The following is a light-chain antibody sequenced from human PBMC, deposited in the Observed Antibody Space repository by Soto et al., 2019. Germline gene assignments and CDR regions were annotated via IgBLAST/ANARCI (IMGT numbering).Light chain of an antibody. CDR1: QYISTY. V-gene: IGKV1-39*01. CDR2: DAS. Sequence: DIQMTQSPSSQSASVGERVTITCRASQYISTYLHWYQQKPGKAPKLLIYDASRLQSGVPSRFGGSGSGADFTLTINSLQSEDFATYYCQQYYSDAPWTFGQGTKVEIK. J-gene: IGKJ1*01. CDR3: QQYYSDAPWT.